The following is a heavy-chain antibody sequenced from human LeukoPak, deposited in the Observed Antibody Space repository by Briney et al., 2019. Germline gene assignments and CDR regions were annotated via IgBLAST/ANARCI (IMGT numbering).Heavy chain of an antibody. Sequence: GRSLRLSCAASGFTFSSYGMRWVRQAPGKGLEWVAVISYDGSNKYYADSVKGRFTISRDNSKNTLYLQMNSLRAEDTAVYYCAKDVERLDYFDYCGQGTLVTVSS. CDR3: AKDVERLDYFDY. CDR2: ISYDGSNK. J-gene: IGHJ4*02. CDR1: GFTFSSYG. D-gene: IGHD3-9*01. V-gene: IGHV3-30*18.